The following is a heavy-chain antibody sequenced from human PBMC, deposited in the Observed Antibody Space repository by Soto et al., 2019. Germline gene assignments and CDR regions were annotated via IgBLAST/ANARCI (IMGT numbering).Heavy chain of an antibody. V-gene: IGHV4-28*01. D-gene: IGHD1-26*01. CDR2: IYYSGTT. CDR1: GYTISGSNW. CDR3: ARREIQGPIDY. Sequence: QVHLQESGPGLVKSSDTLSLTCAVTGYTISGSNWWGWIRQPPGKGLEWIGYIYYSGTTYYNPSLKSRVTMSVDTSKNQFSLKLTSVTAVDTAVYYCARREIQGPIDYWGQGTLVTVSS. J-gene: IGHJ4*02.